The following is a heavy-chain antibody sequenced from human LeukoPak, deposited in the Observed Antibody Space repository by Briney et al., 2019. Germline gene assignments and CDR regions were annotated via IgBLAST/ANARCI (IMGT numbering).Heavy chain of an antibody. CDR3: AKDDYYDTSGYRD. Sequence: RGSLRLSCAASGFTFSSYGTHWVRQAPGKGLGWVAVISYDVGKKYYADSVKGRFTISRDNSKNTLYLQMNSLRAEDTAVYYCAKDDYYDTSGYRDWGQGTLVTVSS. V-gene: IGHV3-30*18. D-gene: IGHD3-22*01. CDR1: GFTFSSYG. CDR2: ISYDVGKK. J-gene: IGHJ4*02.